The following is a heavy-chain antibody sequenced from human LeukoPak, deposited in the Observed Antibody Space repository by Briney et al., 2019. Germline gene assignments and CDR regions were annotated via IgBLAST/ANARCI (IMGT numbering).Heavy chain of an antibody. V-gene: IGHV3-20*04. CDR3: ARDRNDYDFWSGYSMSYFDY. D-gene: IGHD3-3*01. J-gene: IGHJ4*02. CDR2: IKWNGGST. CDR1: GFTLEDYD. Sequence: GGSLRLSCAASGFTLEDYDMNWVRQAPGKGLEWVSGIKWNGGSTGYADSVRGRFNISRDNAKHSLYLQMNSLRAEDTALYYCARDRNDYDFWSGYSMSYFDYWGQGTLVTVSS.